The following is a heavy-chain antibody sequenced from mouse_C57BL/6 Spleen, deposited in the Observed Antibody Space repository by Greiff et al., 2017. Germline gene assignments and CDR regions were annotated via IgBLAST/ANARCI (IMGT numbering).Heavy chain of an antibody. J-gene: IGHJ1*03. Sequence: QVQLQQPGAELVRPGSSVKLSCKASGYTFTSYWMDWVKQRPGQGLEWIGNIYPSDSETHYNQKFKDKATLTVDKSSSTAYMQLSSLTSEDAAVYTCARPPYSTYWYFDVWGTGTTVTVSS. V-gene: IGHV1-61*01. CDR3: ARPPYSTYWYFDV. D-gene: IGHD2-5*01. CDR1: GYTFTSYW. CDR2: IYPSDSET.